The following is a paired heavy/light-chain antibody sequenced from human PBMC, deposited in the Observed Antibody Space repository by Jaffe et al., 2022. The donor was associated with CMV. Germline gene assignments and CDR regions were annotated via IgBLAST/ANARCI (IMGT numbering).Light chain of an antibody. CDR1: SSNIGAGYD. V-gene: IGLV1-40*01. CDR3: QSYDSSLREV. CDR2: GNS. Sequence: QSVLTQPPSVSGAPGQRVTISCTGSSSNIGAGYDVHWYQQLPGTAPKLLIYGNSNRPSGVPDRFSGSKSGTSASLAITGLQAEDEADYYCQSYDSSLREVFGGGTKLTVL. J-gene: IGLJ2*01.
Heavy chain of an antibody. CDR1: GFTFSDYY. V-gene: IGHV3-11*01. CDR2: ISSSGSTI. D-gene: IGHD1-26*01. Sequence: QVQLVESGGGLVKPGGSLRLSCAASGFTFSDYYMSWIRQAPGKGLEWVSYISSSGSTIYYADSVKGRFTISRDNAKNSLYLQMNSLRAEDTAVYYCASLRHLYSGSFHDNWFDPWGQGTLVTVSS. CDR3: ASLRHLYSGSFHDNWFDP. J-gene: IGHJ5*02.